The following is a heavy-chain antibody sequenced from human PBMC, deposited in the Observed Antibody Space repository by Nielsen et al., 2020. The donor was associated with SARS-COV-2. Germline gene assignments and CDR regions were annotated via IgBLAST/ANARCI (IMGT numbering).Heavy chain of an antibody. V-gene: IGHV3-9*01. CDR3: AKDMNTGPY. CDR2: ISWNSGSI. Sequence: SLKISCAASGFTFEDYAMHWVRQAPGKGLEWVSGISWNSGSIGYADSVKGRFTISRDNAKNSLYLQMNSLRAEDTALYYSAKDMNTGPYWGQGTLVTVSS. D-gene: IGHD4-17*01. CDR1: GFTFEDYA. J-gene: IGHJ4*02.